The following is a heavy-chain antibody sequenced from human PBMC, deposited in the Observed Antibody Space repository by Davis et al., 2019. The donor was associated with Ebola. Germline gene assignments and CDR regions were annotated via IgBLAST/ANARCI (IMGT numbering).Heavy chain of an antibody. D-gene: IGHD5-18*01. Sequence: SETLSLTCAVSGGSFSDYFWSWIRQSPRKGLEWIGNISHGGVSDYNPSLRSRVTISVDTSKNQFSLKMSSVTAADAAVYYCARTANTSVTPVGLGYTYFDHWSQGTLVTVSS. V-gene: IGHV4-34*01. J-gene: IGHJ4*02. CDR1: GGSFSDYF. CDR2: ISHGGVS. CDR3: ARTANTSVTPVGLGYTYFDH.